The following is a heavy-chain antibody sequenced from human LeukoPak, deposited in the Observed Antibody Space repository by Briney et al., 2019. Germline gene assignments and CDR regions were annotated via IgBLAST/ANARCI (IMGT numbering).Heavy chain of an antibody. CDR1: GFTFSSYA. J-gene: IGHJ5*02. V-gene: IGHV3-23*01. CDR2: ISGSGGST. Sequence: PGGSLRLSCAASGFTFSSYAMSWVRQAPGKGLEWVSAISGSGGSTYHADSVKGRFTISRDNSKNTLYLQMNSLRAEDTAVYYCAKDQDSYGRTWFDPWGQGTLVTVSS. CDR3: AKDQDSYGRTWFDP. D-gene: IGHD5-18*01.